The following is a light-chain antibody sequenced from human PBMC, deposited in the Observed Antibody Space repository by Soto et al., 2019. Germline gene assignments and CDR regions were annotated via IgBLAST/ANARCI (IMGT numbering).Light chain of an antibody. CDR2: AAS. CDR3: QQSYYTGKLT. Sequence: DIQMTQSPSSLSASVGDRVTITCRASQSISSWLNWYQQKPGTAPKLLIYAASSSQSGGPSRFSGSGSGTDFTLTPSSLQPQHYANSAYQQSYYTGKLTFGQGTQVDIK. CDR1: QSISSW. J-gene: IGKJ1*01. V-gene: IGKV1-39*01.